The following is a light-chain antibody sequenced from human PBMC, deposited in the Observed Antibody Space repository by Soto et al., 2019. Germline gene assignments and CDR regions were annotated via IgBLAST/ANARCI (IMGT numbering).Light chain of an antibody. J-gene: IGLJ2*01. CDR1: NIGSKS. CDR3: QVWESSSDVV. V-gene: IGLV3-21*01. CDR2: YDS. Sequence: SYELTQPPSVSVAPGKTARITCGGNNIGSKSVNWYQQKPGQAPVLVIYYDSDRPSGIPERFSGSNSGNTATLTISRVEAGDEADYYCQVWESSSDVVFGGGTKLTVL.